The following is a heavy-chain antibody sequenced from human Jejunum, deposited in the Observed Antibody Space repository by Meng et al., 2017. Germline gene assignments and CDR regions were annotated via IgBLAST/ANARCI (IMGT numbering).Heavy chain of an antibody. CDR2: INTNTGNA. D-gene: IGHD4-23*01. CDR1: GYTFSSQP. Sequence: QVQMVQSESELKKPGVSVKVSCKASGYTFSSQPLNWVRQAPGQGLEWIGWINTNTGNANYGPDFTGRFVFSLDTSVSTAYLQISSLSAEDTAVYYCARHTGNLGLDYWGQGTLVTVSS. V-gene: IGHV7-4-1*02. J-gene: IGHJ4*02. CDR3: ARHTGNLGLDY.